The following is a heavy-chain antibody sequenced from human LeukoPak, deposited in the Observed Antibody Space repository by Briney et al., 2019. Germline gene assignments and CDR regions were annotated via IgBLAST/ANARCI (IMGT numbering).Heavy chain of an antibody. D-gene: IGHD2-15*01. Sequence: PSETLSLTCTVSGGSISSGDYCWGWIRQPPGKGLEGIGCIYNSGRPYYKSSLKSRISISVDRSKNQCSLKLSSVTAADTALYYCAREVVVVAAIGRSGLGFSPPGGSTWGQGTLVTVSS. J-gene: IGHJ5*02. CDR1: GGSISSGDYC. CDR2: IYNSGRP. V-gene: IGHV4-30-4*01. CDR3: AREVVVVAAIGRSGLGFSPPGGST.